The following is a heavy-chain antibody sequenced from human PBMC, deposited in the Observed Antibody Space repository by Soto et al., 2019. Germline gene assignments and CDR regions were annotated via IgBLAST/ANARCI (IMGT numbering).Heavy chain of an antibody. CDR3: ARDRGPSSGSYPYWFDP. CDR1: GGTFSSYA. V-gene: IGHV1-69*12. CDR2: IIPIFGTA. Sequence: QVQLVQSGAEVKKPGSSVKVSCKASGGTFSSYAITWVRQAPGQGLEWMGGIIPIFGTANYAQKCQGRVTITADESTSTAYVELSSLISEDTAVYYCARDRGPSSGSYPYWFDPWGQGTLVTVSS. D-gene: IGHD3-22*01. J-gene: IGHJ5*02.